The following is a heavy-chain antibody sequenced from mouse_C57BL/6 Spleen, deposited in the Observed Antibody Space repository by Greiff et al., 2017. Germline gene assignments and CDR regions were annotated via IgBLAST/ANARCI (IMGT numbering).Heavy chain of an antibody. J-gene: IGHJ1*03. CDR3: ARADYGSSYGYFDV. V-gene: IGHV1-75*01. Sequence: VQLQQSGPELVKPGASVKISCKASGYTFTDYYINWVKQRPGQGLEWIGWIFPGSGSTYYNEKFKGKATLTVDKSSSTAYMLLSSLTSEYSAVYFCARADYGSSYGYFDVWGTGTTVTVSS. CDR2: IFPGSGST. D-gene: IGHD1-1*01. CDR1: GYTFTDYY.